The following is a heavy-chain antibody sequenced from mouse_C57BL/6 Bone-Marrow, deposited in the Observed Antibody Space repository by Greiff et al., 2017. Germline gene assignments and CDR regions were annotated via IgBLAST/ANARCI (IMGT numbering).Heavy chain of an antibody. Sequence: QVQLQQSGAELARPGASVKLSCKASGYTFTSSGISWVKQRTGQGLEWIGEIYPRSGNTYYNEKFKGKATLTADKSSSTAYMELRSLTSEDSAVYFCARGEYGSSYPFAYWGQGTLVTVSA. CDR1: GYTFTSSG. CDR3: ARGEYGSSYPFAY. V-gene: IGHV1-81*01. J-gene: IGHJ3*01. CDR2: IYPRSGNT. D-gene: IGHD1-1*01.